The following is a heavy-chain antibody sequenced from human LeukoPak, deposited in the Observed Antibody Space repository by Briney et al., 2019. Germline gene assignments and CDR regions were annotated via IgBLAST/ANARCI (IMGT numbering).Heavy chain of an antibody. J-gene: IGHJ5*02. CDR3: AREGRYGSSSFPWFDP. D-gene: IGHD6-6*01. CDR1: GGSISSGGYY. V-gene: IGHV4-61*08. CDR2: IYYSGST. Sequence: TASETLSLTCTVSGGSISSGGYYWSWIRQHPGKGLEWIGYIYYSGSTNYNPSLKSRVTISVGTSKNQFSLKLSSVTAADTAVYYCAREGRYGSSSFPWFDPWGQGTLVTVSS.